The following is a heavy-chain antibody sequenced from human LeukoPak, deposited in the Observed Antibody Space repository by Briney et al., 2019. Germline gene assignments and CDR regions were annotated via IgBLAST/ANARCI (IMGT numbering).Heavy chain of an antibody. CDR1: GYTFTSYD. Sequence: ASVKVSCKASGYTFTSYDINWVRQATGQELEWMGWMNPNSGNTGYAQKFQGRVTMTRNTSISTAYMELSSLRSEDTAVYYCARVRMTTVTNYYYYYMDVWGKGTTVTVSS. V-gene: IGHV1-8*01. CDR2: MNPNSGNT. CDR3: ARVRMTTVTNYYYYYMDV. D-gene: IGHD4-17*01. J-gene: IGHJ6*03.